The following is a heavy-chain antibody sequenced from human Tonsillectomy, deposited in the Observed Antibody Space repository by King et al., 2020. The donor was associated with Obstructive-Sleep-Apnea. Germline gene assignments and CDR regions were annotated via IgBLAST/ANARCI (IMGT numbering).Heavy chain of an antibody. CDR1: GGSISSYY. J-gene: IGHJ4*02. Sequence: VQLQESGPGLVKPSETLSLTCTVSGGSISSYYWSWIRPPPGKGLEWIGYIYYSGSTNYNPSLKSRVTISVDTSKNQFSLKLSSVTAADTAVYYCARERVVEMANHGPFDYWGQGTLVTVSS. CDR2: IYYSGST. CDR3: ARERVVEMANHGPFDY. V-gene: IGHV4-59*01. D-gene: IGHD5-24*01.